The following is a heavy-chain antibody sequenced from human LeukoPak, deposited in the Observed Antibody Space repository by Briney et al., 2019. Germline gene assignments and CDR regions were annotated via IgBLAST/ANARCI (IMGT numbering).Heavy chain of an antibody. D-gene: IGHD6-13*01. V-gene: IGHV4-4*07. CDR2: IYTSGST. J-gene: IGHJ5*02. CDR3: ARDYRLALSSSWYSGSWDWFDP. Sequence: PSETLSLTCTVSGGSISSYYWSWIRQPAGKGLEWIGRIYTSGSTNYNPSLKSRVTMSVDTSKNQFSLKLSSVTAADTAVYYCARDYRLALSSSWYSGSWDWFDPWGQGTLVTVSP. CDR1: GGSISSYY.